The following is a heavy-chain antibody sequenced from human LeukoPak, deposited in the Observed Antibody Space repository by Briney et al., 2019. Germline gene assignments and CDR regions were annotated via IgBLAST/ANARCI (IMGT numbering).Heavy chain of an antibody. CDR2: ISSNSRYI. J-gene: IGHJ4*02. Sequence: GGSLRLSCAASGFTFGTYAMSWVRQAPGKGLEWVSSISSNSRYIYYEDSVKGRFIISRDNAKDSLYLQMNSLRVEDTAVYYCLRGDRRDYWGQGTLVTVSS. CDR1: GFTFGTYA. CDR3: LRGDRRDY. V-gene: IGHV3-21*06.